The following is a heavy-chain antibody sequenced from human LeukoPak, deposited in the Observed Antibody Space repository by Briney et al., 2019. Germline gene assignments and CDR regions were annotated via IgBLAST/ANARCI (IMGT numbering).Heavy chain of an antibody. CDR3: AKSGGYGLIDY. V-gene: IGHV4-59*04. D-gene: IGHD1-26*01. CDR2: IYYSGST. J-gene: IGHJ4*02. CDR1: GGSISSYY. Sequence: SETLSLTCTVSGGSISSYYWSWIRQPPGKGLEWIGYIYYSGSTYYNASLQSRVTISIDTSKNQFSLRLNSVTAADTAMYYCAKSGGYGLIDYWGQGTRVTVSS.